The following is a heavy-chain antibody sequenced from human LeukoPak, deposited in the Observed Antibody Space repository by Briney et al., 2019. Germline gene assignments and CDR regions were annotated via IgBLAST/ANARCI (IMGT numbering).Heavy chain of an antibody. CDR1: GFTVSSNY. Sequence: GGSLRLSCAASGFTVSSNYMSWVRQAPGKGLEWVSSISSSSSYIYYADSVKGRFTISRDNAKNSLYLQMNSLRADDTAVYYCVRDLTTSSTAYLHHWGQGTLVTVSS. CDR2: ISSSSSYI. D-gene: IGHD2-21*01. V-gene: IGHV3-21*01. CDR3: VRDLTTSSTAYLHH. J-gene: IGHJ1*01.